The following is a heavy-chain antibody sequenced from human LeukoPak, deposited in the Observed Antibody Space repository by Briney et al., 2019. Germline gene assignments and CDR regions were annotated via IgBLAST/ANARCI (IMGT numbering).Heavy chain of an antibody. D-gene: IGHD1-26*01. V-gene: IGHV3-48*04. Sequence: GGSLRLSCAASGFTFSNYNMLWVRQTPGKGLEWVSFISSSSSTIYYADSVKGRFTISRDNAKNSLYLQMNSLRAEDTAVYYCARDRGGSYSAIDYWGQGTLVTVSS. J-gene: IGHJ4*02. CDR1: GFTFSNYN. CDR2: ISSSSSTI. CDR3: ARDRGGSYSAIDY.